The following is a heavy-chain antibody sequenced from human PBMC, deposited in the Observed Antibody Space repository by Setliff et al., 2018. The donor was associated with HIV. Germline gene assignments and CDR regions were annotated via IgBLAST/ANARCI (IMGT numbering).Heavy chain of an antibody. CDR3: ARDPFPSTNYYDSSVYPFAQYFQH. CDR2: FDPQDGKT. CDR1: GYTLTEVS. Sequence: ASVKVSCKISGYTLTEVSMHWVRQAPGKGLEWMGYFDPQDGKTIYAQKFQGRVTMTEDTSTYTAYMVLSGLRSEDTAVYYCARDPFPSTNYYDSSVYPFAQYFQHWGQGTLVTVSS. D-gene: IGHD3-22*01. J-gene: IGHJ1*01. V-gene: IGHV1-24*01.